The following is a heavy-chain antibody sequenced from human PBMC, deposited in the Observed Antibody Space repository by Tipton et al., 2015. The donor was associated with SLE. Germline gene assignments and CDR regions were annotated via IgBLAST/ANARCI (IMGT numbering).Heavy chain of an antibody. V-gene: IGHV5-51*03. CDR3: ARFGYYIDSIGAFAI. Sequence: QLVQSGAEVKKPGESLKIPCKGSRYSFTTYWIGWVRQMPGKGLEWMGIIYPGDSDTRYSPSFQGQVTISADKSITTAYLQWSSLKASDTAMYYCARFGYYIDSIGAFAIWGQGTMVTVSS. D-gene: IGHD3-3*01. J-gene: IGHJ3*02. CDR2: IYPGDSDT. CDR1: RYSFTTYW.